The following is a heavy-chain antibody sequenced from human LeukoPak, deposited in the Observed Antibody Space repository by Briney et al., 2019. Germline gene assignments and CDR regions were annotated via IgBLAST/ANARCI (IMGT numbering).Heavy chain of an antibody. J-gene: IGHJ5*02. Sequence: SETLSLTCIVSGGSISSSSYYWSWIRQPPGKGLEWIGEINHSGSTNYNPSLKSRVTISVDTSKNQFSLKLSSVTAAGTAVYYCARRWLVRRWFDPWGQGTLVTVSS. CDR3: ARRWLVRRWFDP. D-gene: IGHD6-19*01. CDR1: GGSISSSSYY. V-gene: IGHV4-39*07. CDR2: INHSGST.